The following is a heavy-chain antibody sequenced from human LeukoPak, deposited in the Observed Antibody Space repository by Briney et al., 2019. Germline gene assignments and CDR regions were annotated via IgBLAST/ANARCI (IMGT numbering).Heavy chain of an antibody. J-gene: IGHJ4*02. D-gene: IGHD5-18*01. V-gene: IGHV4-59*01. CDR3: ASNSGYSYGEFDY. CDR2: IYYSGST. Sequence: PSETLSLTCTVSGGSISSYYWSWIRQPAGKGLEWIGYIYYSGSTNYNPSLKSRVTISVDTSKNQFSLKLSSVTAADTAVYYCASNSGYSYGEFDYWGQGTLVTVSS. CDR1: GGSISSYY.